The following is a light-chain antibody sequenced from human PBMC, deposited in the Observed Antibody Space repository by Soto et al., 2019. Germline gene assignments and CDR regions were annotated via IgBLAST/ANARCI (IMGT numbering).Light chain of an antibody. CDR1: QSVSSN. CDR2: GAS. J-gene: IGKJ5*01. CDR3: QQRADWPIT. Sequence: IVMTQSPATLSVSPGERATLSCRASQSVSSNLAWYQQKPGQAPSLLIYGASTRATGTPARFSGSGSGTELTLTISSLEPEDCEVYECQQRADWPITFGQGTRLEIK. V-gene: IGKV3-15*01.